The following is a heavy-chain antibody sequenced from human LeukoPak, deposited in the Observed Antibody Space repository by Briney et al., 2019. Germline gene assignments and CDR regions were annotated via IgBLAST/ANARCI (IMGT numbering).Heavy chain of an antibody. CDR2: IKSDGSST. J-gene: IGHJ4*02. CDR3: ARVGGRGSIGGDC. Sequence: PGGSLRLSCAASGFAFSTYWMHWVRQVPGKGLVWVSRIKSDGSSTTYADFVKGRFTVSRDNAKNTLYLQMSSLRAEDTAMYFCARVGGRGSIGGDCWGQGTLVTVSS. V-gene: IGHV3-74*03. CDR1: GFAFSTYW. D-gene: IGHD3-10*01.